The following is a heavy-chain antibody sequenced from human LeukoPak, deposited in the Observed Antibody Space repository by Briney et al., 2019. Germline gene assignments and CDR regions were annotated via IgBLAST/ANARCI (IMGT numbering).Heavy chain of an antibody. D-gene: IGHD3-22*01. CDR1: GGSISSNSYY. CDR3: ARADNLFDSSGYYWTA. CDR2: IYYSGST. V-gene: IGHV4-39*07. J-gene: IGHJ5*02. Sequence: SETLSLTCTVSGGSISSNSYYWGWIRQPPGKGLEWIANIYYSGSTSYNPSLRSRVTISVATSKNQFSLRLTSVTAADTAVYYCARADNLFDSSGYYWTAWGQGTLVTVSS.